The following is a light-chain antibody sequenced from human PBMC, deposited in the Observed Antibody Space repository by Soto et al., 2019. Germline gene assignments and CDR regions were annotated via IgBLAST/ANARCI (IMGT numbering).Light chain of an antibody. CDR2: EGS. Sequence: QSALTQPASVSGSPGQSITISCTGTTSDFGSHNLVSWYQQHPGRAPKLMVYEGSERPSGVSNRFSGSKSGNTASLTISGLHDEDQADDDGCSYAGSPYVVFGGGTKLSVL. CDR1: TSDFGSHNL. CDR3: CSYAGSPYVV. V-gene: IGLV2-23*01. J-gene: IGLJ2*01.